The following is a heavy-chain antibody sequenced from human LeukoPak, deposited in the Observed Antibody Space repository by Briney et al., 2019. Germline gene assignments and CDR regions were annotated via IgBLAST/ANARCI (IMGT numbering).Heavy chain of an antibody. V-gene: IGHV1-2*02. CDR2: INPNSGGT. J-gene: IGHJ4*02. CDR3: ARDGPCGSTSCYALDY. CDR1: GYTLTGYY. Sequence: ASVKVSCKASGYTLTGYYMHWVRQAPGQGLEWMGWINPNSGGTNYAQKFQGRVTMTRDTSISTAYMGLSRLRSDDTAVYYCARDGPCGSTSCYALDYWGQGTLVTVSS. D-gene: IGHD2-2*01.